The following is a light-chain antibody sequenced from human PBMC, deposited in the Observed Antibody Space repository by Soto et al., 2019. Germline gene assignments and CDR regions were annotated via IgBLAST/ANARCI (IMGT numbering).Light chain of an antibody. CDR1: QGISSY. J-gene: IGKJ3*01. CDR2: AAS. Sequence: AIRMTQSPSSLSASTGDRVTITCRASQGISSYLAWYQQKPGKAPKLLIYAASTLQSGVPSRFSGSGSGTDFTLTISFLQSEDFATYCCQQYYSYPFTFGPGTKVDIK. CDR3: QQYYSYPFT. V-gene: IGKV1-8*01.